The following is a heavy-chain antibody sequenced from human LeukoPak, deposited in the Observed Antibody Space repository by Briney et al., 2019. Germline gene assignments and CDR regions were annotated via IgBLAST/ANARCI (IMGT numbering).Heavy chain of an antibody. CDR3: AKDRPEYSSSWWGIFDY. CDR1: GFTFYNSG. V-gene: IGHV3-23*01. J-gene: IGHJ4*02. D-gene: IGHD6-13*01. Sequence: PEGSLRLSCAAPGFTFYNSGMGWVRQAPGKGLEWVSAISGSGGATYYADSVKGRFTVSRDDSKNTLYLQINSLRTEDTAVYYCAKDRPEYSSSWWGIFDYWGQGTLVTVSS. CDR2: ISGSGGAT.